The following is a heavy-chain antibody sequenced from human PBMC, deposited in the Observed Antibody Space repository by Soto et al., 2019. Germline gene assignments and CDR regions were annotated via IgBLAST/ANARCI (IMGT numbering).Heavy chain of an antibody. CDR2: IYIRETT. CDR1: GVSISRDDYA. CDR3: TTEPVCRRAGCFAFAS. V-gene: IGHV4-30-4*01. D-gene: IGHD2-2*01. Sequence: QVQLQESGPGLVKPSQTLSLTCNVSGVSISRDDYAWSWIRQSPGKGLEWLGYIYIRETTHYNPSISESLRISRVTSVNQLFPGLWSVTAADTAVYYCTTEPVCRRAGCFAFASWSQG. J-gene: IGHJ5*01.